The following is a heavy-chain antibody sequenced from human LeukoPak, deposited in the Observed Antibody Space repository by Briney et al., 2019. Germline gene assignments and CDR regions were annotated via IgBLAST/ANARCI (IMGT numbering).Heavy chain of an antibody. CDR3: ARRPSRYSAFDI. Sequence: ASVKVSCKASGYIFTSYYMHWVRQAPGQGLEWMGIINPSGGSTTYAQKFQGRVTITRDTSTSTVYMERSSLRSEATAVYYCARRPSRYSAFDIWGQGTMVTVSS. V-gene: IGHV1-46*01. CDR2: INPSGGST. J-gene: IGHJ3*02. D-gene: IGHD4-11*01. CDR1: GYIFTSYY.